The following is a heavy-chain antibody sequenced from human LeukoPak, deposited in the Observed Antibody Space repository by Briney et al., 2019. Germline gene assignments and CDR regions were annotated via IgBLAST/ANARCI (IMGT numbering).Heavy chain of an antibody. CDR2: ISSSSSYI. D-gene: IGHD6-19*01. CDR1: GFTFSSYS. CDR3: ARDMAVATPNFDY. V-gene: IGHV3-21*01. Sequence: KTGGSLRLSCAASGFTFSSYSMNWVRQAPGQGLEWVSSISSSSSYIYYADSAKGRFTISRDNAKNSLYLQMNSLRAEDTAVYYCARDMAVATPNFDYCGQGTLVTVSS. J-gene: IGHJ4*02.